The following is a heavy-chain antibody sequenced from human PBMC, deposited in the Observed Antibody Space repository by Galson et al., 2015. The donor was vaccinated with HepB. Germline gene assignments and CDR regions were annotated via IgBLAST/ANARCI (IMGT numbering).Heavy chain of an antibody. J-gene: IGHJ4*02. CDR3: ARDRSLGGVKTYASYDY. V-gene: IGHV1-69*06. CDR2: IIPIFGTA. D-gene: IGHD2-8*02. Sequence: SVKVSCKASGGTFSSYAISWVRQAPGQGLEWMGGIIPIFGTANYAQKFQGRVTITADKSTSTAYMELSSLRSEDTAVYYCARDRSLGGVKTYASYDYWGQGTLVTVSS. CDR1: GGTFSSYA.